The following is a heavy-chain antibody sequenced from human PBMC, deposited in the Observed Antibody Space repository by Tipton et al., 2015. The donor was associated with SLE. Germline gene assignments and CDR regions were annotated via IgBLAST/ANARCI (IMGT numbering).Heavy chain of an antibody. CDR3: ARFGRSAAMDWFDR. Sequence: TLSLTCTVSGGSLSSYYWSWIRQPAGKGLEWIGRIYASGSTEYNPSLKSRVTISVDPSKNQFSLRLTSLTAADTAVYYCARFGRSAAMDWFDRWGQGTLVTVSS. J-gene: IGHJ5*02. CDR1: GGSLSSYY. D-gene: IGHD2-2*01. CDR2: IYASGST. V-gene: IGHV4-4*07.